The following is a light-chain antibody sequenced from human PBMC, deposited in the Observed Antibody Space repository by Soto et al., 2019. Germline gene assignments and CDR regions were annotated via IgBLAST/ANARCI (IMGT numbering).Light chain of an antibody. J-gene: IGKJ1*01. Sequence: DIQMTQAPSTVSAYVGDRSTITGRASRGVRGDLAWYQAKPGKAAQRLIFAASSLESGVPSRFSGSGSGTEFTLTISSPQPDDFAIYYCLQHSTYPLTFGQGNKV. CDR1: RGVRGD. CDR2: AAS. CDR3: LQHSTYPLT. V-gene: IGKV1-17*01.